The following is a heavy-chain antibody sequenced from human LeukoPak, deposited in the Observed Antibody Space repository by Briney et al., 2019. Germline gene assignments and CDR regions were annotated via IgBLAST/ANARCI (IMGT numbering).Heavy chain of an antibody. J-gene: IGHJ5*02. CDR3: AFHAYGSGSYRGYNWFDP. D-gene: IGHD3-10*01. Sequence: ASVKVSCKASGYTLSDYYMHWVRQAPGQGLEWMGWINPNSGGTSYAQKFQGRVTVTRDTSISTAYMELSRLRSDDTAVYYCAFHAYGSGSYRGYNWFDPWGQGTLVTVSS. CDR1: GYTLSDYY. CDR2: INPNSGGT. V-gene: IGHV1-2*02.